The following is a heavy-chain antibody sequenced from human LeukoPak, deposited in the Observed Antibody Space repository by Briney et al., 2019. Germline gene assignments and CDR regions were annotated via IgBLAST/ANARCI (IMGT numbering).Heavy chain of an antibody. CDR2: IYDSGST. Sequence: SETLSLTCTVSGGSISSYYWSWIRQPPGKGLEWIGHIYDSGSTNYNPSLKSRVTISVYTSKNQCSLKLSCVTAADTAVYYCARQSISGSSLSDFDYWGQGTLVNVSS. CDR3: ARQSISGSSLSDFDY. D-gene: IGHD3-22*01. CDR1: GGSISSYY. V-gene: IGHV4-59*01. J-gene: IGHJ4*02.